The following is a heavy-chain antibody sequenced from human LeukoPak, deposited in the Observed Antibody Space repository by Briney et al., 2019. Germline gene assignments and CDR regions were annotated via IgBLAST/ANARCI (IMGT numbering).Heavy chain of an antibody. V-gene: IGHV1-58*02. J-gene: IGHJ4*02. CDR3: AADLTAVAGSWY. CDR1: GFTFNSSA. Sequence: GTSVKVSCKASGFTFNSSAMQWVRQARRQRPEWIGWIAVGSGNTKYAQKFQERVTITRDMSTNIAHLELSGLRSEDTAVYYCAADLTAVAGSWYWGQGTLVTVSS. CDR2: IAVGSGNT. D-gene: IGHD6-19*01.